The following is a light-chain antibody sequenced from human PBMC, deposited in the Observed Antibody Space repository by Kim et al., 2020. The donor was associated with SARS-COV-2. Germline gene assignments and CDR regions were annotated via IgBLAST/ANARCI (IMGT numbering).Light chain of an antibody. CDR2: GRN. Sequence: SELTQDPAVSVALGQTVRITCQGDSLRSYYATWYQQKPRQAPVLVIYGRNNGPSGIPDRFSGSTSGNAASLTISGAQAEDEADFYCQSRNSGGNVVFGGGTQLTVL. V-gene: IGLV3-19*01. J-gene: IGLJ2*01. CDR3: QSRNSGGNVV. CDR1: SLRSYY.